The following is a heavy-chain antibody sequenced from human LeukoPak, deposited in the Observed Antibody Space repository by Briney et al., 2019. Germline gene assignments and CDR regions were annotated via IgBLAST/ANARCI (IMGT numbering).Heavy chain of an antibody. CDR3: ARLEGGDYVFDY. V-gene: IGHV4-30-2*01. CDR1: GGSFSGYY. J-gene: IGHJ4*02. Sequence: PSETLSLTCAVYGGSFSGYYWSWIRQPPGKGLEWIGYIYHSGSTYYNPSLKSRVTISVDRSKNQFSLKLSSVTAADTAVYYCARLEGGDYVFDYWGQGTLVTVSS. CDR2: IYHSGST. D-gene: IGHD4-17*01.